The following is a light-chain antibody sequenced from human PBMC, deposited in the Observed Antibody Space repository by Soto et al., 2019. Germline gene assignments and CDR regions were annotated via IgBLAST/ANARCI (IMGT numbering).Light chain of an antibody. Sequence: GDRVTITCRASQSIRTSLAWYQQKPGKAPKLLIYLASSLESGVPARFSGSGSATEFTLSISSLQPDDFATYYCQQYDSYSRTFGQGTKVDIK. CDR2: LAS. V-gene: IGKV1-5*03. CDR1: QSIRTS. J-gene: IGKJ1*01. CDR3: QQYDSYSRT.